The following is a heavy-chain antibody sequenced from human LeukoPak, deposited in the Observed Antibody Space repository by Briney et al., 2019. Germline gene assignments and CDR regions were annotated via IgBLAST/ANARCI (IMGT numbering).Heavy chain of an antibody. CDR2: ISGPGTTT. D-gene: IGHD6-13*01. J-gene: IGHJ4*02. CDR3: ASAGLVYSSGWYLETPFDY. V-gene: IGHV3-23*01. CDR1: GFSFSNYA. Sequence: PGGSLRLSCAASGFSFSNYAMNWVRQAPGKRLEWVSGISGPGTTTYYADSVKGRFTISRDNAKNSLYLQMNSLRAEDTAVYYCASAGLVYSSGWYLETPFDYWGQGTLVTVSS.